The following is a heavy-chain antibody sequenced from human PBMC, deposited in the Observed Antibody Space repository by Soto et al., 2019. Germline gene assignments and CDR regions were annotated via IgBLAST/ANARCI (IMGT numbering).Heavy chain of an antibody. V-gene: IGHV5-51*01. Sequence: PGESLKISCKASGYSFTTYWIGWVRQMPGKGLEWMGIIYPGDSDTRYSPSFQGQVTISADKSISTAYLQWSSLKASDSAMFYCARKDIAGNSVDFWGQGXLVTVYS. CDR3: ARKDIAGNSVDF. CDR1: GYSFTTYW. CDR2: IYPGDSDT. J-gene: IGHJ4*02. D-gene: IGHD6-13*01.